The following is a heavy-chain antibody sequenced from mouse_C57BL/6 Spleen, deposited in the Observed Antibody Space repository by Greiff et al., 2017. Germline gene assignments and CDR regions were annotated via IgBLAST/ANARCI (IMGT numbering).Heavy chain of an antibody. CDR1: GYTFTSYW. V-gene: IGHV1-74*01. J-gene: IGHJ3*01. CDR2: IHPSDSDT. D-gene: IGHD2-4*01. CDR3: AIRGGYYDYDEGGAFAY. Sequence: VQLQQPGAELVKPGASVKVSCKASGYTFTSYWMHWVKQRPGQGLEWIGRIHPSDSDTNYNQKFKGKATLTVDKSSSTAYMQLSSLTSEDSAVXSFAIRGGYYDYDEGGAFAYWGQGTLVTVSA.